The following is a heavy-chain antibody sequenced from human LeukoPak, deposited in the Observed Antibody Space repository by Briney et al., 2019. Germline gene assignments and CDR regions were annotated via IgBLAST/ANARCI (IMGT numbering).Heavy chain of an antibody. CDR1: GYTFTSYD. CDR2: MNPNSGNT. Sequence: ASVKVSCKASGYTFTSYDINWVRQATGQGLEWMGWMNPNSGNTGYAQKFQGRVTITRNTSISTAYMELSSLRSEDTAVYHCARNYDSSGTDAFDIWGQGTMVTVSS. D-gene: IGHD3-22*01. V-gene: IGHV1-8*03. J-gene: IGHJ3*02. CDR3: ARNYDSSGTDAFDI.